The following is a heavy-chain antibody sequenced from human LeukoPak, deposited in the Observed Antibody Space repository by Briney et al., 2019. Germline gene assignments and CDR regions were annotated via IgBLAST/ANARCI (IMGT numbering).Heavy chain of an antibody. CDR2: ITSSGSTI. Sequence: PGGSLRLSCAASGFTFSDYHMSWIRQAPGKGLEWVSYITSSGSTINYADSVKGRFTISRDNAKNSLYLQMNSLRAEGTAVYYCARDCRSSSCLLGGRDYWGQGTLVTVSS. V-gene: IGHV3-11*01. D-gene: IGHD2-2*01. CDR3: ARDCRSSSCLLGGRDY. CDR1: GFTFSDYH. J-gene: IGHJ4*02.